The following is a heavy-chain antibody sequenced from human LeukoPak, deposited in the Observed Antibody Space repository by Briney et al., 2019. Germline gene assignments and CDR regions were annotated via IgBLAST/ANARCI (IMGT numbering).Heavy chain of an antibody. J-gene: IGHJ4*02. D-gene: IGHD3-3*01. Sequence: GGSLRLSCATSRIAFSSNWMSWVRQAPGKGLDWVANIKEDGSQKYYADSVKGRFTISRDNARNLLYLQMNSLRAGDTAVYYCARDHGGKDYWGQGTLVTVSS. V-gene: IGHV3-7*01. CDR1: RIAFSSNW. CDR2: IKEDGSQK. CDR3: ARDHGGKDY.